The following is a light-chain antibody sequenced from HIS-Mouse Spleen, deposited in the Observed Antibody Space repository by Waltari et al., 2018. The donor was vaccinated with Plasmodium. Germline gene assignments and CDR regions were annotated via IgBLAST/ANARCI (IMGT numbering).Light chain of an antibody. J-gene: IGLJ2*01. CDR2: EVS. Sequence: QSALTQPPSASGSPGQSVTISCTGTSSDVGGYTYVSWYHQHPGKAPNLMIYEVSKRPSGVPDRFSGSKSGNTASLTVSGLQAEDEADYYCSSYAGSNNLVFGGGTKLTVL. CDR3: SSYAGSNNLV. V-gene: IGLV2-8*01. CDR1: SSDVGGYTY.